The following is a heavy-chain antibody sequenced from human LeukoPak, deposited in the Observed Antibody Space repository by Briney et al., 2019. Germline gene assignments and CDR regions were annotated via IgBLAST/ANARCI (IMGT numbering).Heavy chain of an antibody. Sequence: GGSLSLSCAASGFTFSSYGMHWVRQAPGNGLEWVAFIRYDGSNKYYADSVKGRFTISRDNSKSTLYLQMNSLRAEDTAVYYCAKDLQYYGSGSYLTFDYWGQGTLVTVSS. D-gene: IGHD3-10*01. V-gene: IGHV3-30*02. CDR3: AKDLQYYGSGSYLTFDY. CDR2: IRYDGSNK. CDR1: GFTFSSYG. J-gene: IGHJ4*02.